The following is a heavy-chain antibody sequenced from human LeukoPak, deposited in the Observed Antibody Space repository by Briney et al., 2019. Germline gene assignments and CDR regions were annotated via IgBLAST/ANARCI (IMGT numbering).Heavy chain of an antibody. Sequence: PGRSLRLSCAASGFTFSSYGLHWVRQAPGKGLEWVAVIWYDGTKKYYVDSVKGRFTISRDNSKNTLYLQMNSLRAEDTALYYCARELPPVLTYSFDHWGQGTLVTVSS. CDR1: GFTFSSYG. V-gene: IGHV3-33*08. CDR3: ARELPPVLTYSFDH. CDR2: IWYDGTKK. J-gene: IGHJ4*02. D-gene: IGHD2-8*02.